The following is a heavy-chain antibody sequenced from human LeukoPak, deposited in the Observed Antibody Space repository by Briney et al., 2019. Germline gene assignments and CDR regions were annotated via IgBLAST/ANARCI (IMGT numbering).Heavy chain of an antibody. CDR1: GFTFSRYN. CDR2: ISSSSSTI. Sequence: PGGSLRLSCVASGFTFSRYNMNWVRQAPGKGLEWVSYISSSSSTIYYADSVKGRFTTSRDNAKTSLYLQMNSLRDEDTAVYYCARMTHSGSYYFDYWGQGTLVTVSS. V-gene: IGHV3-48*02. D-gene: IGHD1-26*01. CDR3: ARMTHSGSYYFDY. J-gene: IGHJ4*02.